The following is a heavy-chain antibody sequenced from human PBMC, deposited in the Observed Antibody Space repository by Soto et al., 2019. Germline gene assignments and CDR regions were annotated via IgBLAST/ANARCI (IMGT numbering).Heavy chain of an antibody. CDR3: GARCGWGSYYLSCDY. V-gene: IGHV3-23*01. D-gene: IGHD3-10*01. J-gene: IGHJ4*02. Sequence: EVQLLESGGGLVQPGGSLRLSCAASGFTFSSYAMSWVRQAPGKGLEWVSAISGSGGSTYYADSVKGRFTISRDNSKKRLYLEMNSLGAEDTDVYYRGARCGWGSYYLSCDYWGQGTLVTVSS. CDR1: GFTFSSYA. CDR2: ISGSGGST.